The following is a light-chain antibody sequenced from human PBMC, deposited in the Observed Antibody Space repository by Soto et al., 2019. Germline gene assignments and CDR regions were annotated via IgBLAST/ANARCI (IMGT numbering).Light chain of an antibody. J-gene: IGKJ1*01. CDR2: DAS. Sequence: DIPMTQSPSTLSASVGDRVTITCRASQSISSWLAWYQQKPGKAPKLLIYDASSLESGVPSRFSGSGSGTEFTLTISSLQPDDFATYYCQQVWTFGQGTKVEIK. CDR3: QQVWT. V-gene: IGKV1-5*01. CDR1: QSISSW.